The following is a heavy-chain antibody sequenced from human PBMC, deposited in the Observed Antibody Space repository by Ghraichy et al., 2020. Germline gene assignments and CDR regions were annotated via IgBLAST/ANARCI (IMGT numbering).Heavy chain of an antibody. CDR3: ARDVSAFDI. J-gene: IGHJ3*02. V-gene: IGHV3-7*01. CDR1: RFPYGNYW. D-gene: IGHD5/OR15-5a*01. Sequence: GGSLRLSGEPSRFPYGNYWMTWVRQAPGKGLEWVANIKEDGSVKYYVDSVKGRFTISRDNAKNSLYLQMNTLRAEDTAVYYCARDVSAFDIWGQGTMVTVSP. CDR2: IKEDGSVK.